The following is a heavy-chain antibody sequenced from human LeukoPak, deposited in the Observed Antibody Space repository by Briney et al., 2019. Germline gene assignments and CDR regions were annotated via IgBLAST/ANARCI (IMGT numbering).Heavy chain of an antibody. D-gene: IGHD6-13*01. V-gene: IGHV3-48*03. CDR2: ISNSGSAV. CDR3: ARKAQSSSWSRFDY. CDR1: GFTFSSIE. J-gene: IGHJ4*02. Sequence: GGSLRLSCAASGFTFSSIEMNWVRQAPGKGLEWVSYISNSGSAVYYADSVKGRFTISRDNAKNSLYLQMNSLRAEDTAVYYCARKAQSSSWSRFDYWGQGTLVTVSS.